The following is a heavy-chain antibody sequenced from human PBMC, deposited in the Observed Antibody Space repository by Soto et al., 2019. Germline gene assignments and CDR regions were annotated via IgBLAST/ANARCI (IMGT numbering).Heavy chain of an antibody. D-gene: IGHD3-9*01. CDR3: ARGKDWYIDN. V-gene: IGHV1-18*01. CDR1: GYMFTING. J-gene: IGHJ4*02. CDR2: ISTNSGNT. Sequence: QVQVVQSGSEVKKPGASVKVSCKTSGYMFTINGISWVRQVPGQGLEWMGWISTNSGNTKFAQNFQDSVTLTTDTSTSTAYMELRSLRSDDTAIYYCARGKDWYIDNWGQGTLVTVSS.